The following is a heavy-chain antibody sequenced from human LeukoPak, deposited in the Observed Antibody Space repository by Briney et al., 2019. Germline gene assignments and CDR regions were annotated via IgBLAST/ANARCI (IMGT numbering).Heavy chain of an antibody. CDR3: ARPYCGGDCYPPAYFDY. CDR2: ISYDGSNK. J-gene: IGHJ4*02. Sequence: GRSLRLSCAASGFTFSSYAMHWVRQAPGKGLEWVAVISYDGSNKYYADSVKGRFTISRDNSKNTLYLQMNSLRAEDTAVYYCARPYCGGDCYPPAYFDYWGQGTLVTVSS. V-gene: IGHV3-30-3*01. D-gene: IGHD2-21*02. CDR1: GFTFSSYA.